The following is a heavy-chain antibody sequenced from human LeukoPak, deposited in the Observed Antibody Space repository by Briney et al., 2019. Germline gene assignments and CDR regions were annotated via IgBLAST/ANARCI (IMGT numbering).Heavy chain of an antibody. Sequence: SETLSLTYTVSGGSVGGYYWSWIRQPPGWGLEWIGYIYHTGHTHYNASLKGRVTMSMDTSQSQISLRMSSMTAADTAVYYCTRNPFMSPFDYWGQGTLVTVSS. J-gene: IGHJ4*02. CDR2: IYHTGHT. V-gene: IGHV4-59*08. D-gene: IGHD3-10*02. CDR3: TRNPFMSPFDY. CDR1: GGSVGGYY.